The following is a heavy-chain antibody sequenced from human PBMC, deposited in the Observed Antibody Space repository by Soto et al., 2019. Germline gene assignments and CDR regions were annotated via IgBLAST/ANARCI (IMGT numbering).Heavy chain of an antibody. D-gene: IGHD1-7*01. CDR1: GGSISSYY. CDR2: IYTSGST. J-gene: IGHJ5*02. V-gene: IGHV4-4*07. Sequence: SETLSLTCTVSGGSISSYYWSWIRQPAGKGLEWIGRIYTSGSTNYNPSLKSRVTMPVDTSKNQFSLKLSSVTAADTAVYYCARGRRWGFSWNAFDIWDYEASWRQGTPVTVS. CDR3: ARGRRWGFSWNAFDIWDYEAS.